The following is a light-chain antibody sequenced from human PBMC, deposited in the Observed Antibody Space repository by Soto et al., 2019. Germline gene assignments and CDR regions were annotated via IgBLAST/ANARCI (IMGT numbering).Light chain of an antibody. V-gene: IGKV3-15*01. J-gene: IGKJ5*01. CDR2: GAS. CDR1: QSVSSN. Sequence: VVTQCPVTRSVAQGGGAKVSCRASQSVSSNLAWYQQQPGQAPRLLIYGASTRATVIQARSGGGGCRTDSPLPASSLPSEAFAVYYCQQYDNRITLGQGT. CDR3: QQYDNRIT.